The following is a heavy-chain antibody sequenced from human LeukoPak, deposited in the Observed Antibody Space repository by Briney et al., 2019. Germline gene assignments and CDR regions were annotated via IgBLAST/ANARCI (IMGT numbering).Heavy chain of an antibody. CDR1: GFTFSSCW. Sequence: GGSLRLSCAASGFTFSSCWMSWVRQAPGKGLEWVANIKQDGSEKYYVDSVKGRFTISRDNAKNSLYLQMNSLRAEDTAVYYCAAMAVNWFDPWGQGTLVIVSS. D-gene: IGHD5-18*01. CDR3: AAMAVNWFDP. CDR2: IKQDGSEK. V-gene: IGHV3-7*03. J-gene: IGHJ5*02.